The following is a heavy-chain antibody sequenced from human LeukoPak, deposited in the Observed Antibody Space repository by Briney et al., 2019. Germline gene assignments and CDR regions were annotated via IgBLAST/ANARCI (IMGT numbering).Heavy chain of an antibody. CDR2: ISSGGST. D-gene: IGHD1-26*01. CDR1: GFTFNSYA. CDR3: AKDTYSTSPYYFDY. J-gene: IGHJ4*02. V-gene: IGHV3-23*01. Sequence: GGSLRLSCAAAGFTFNSYAMSWVRQAPGKGLKWVSGISSGGSTYYADSVKGRFTISRGNSKNTLYLQMNSLRAEDTAVYYCAKDTYSTSPYYFDYWGQGTLVTVSS.